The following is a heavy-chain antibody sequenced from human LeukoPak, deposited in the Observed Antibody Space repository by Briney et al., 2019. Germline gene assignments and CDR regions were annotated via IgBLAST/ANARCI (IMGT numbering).Heavy chain of an antibody. CDR2: IKQDGSEK. CDR3: ARDRITDFWSGYYTNYFDY. J-gene: IGHJ4*02. Sequence: PGGSLRLSCAASGFTFSSYWMSWVRQAPGKGLEWVANIKQDGSEKYYVDSVKGRFTISRDNAKNSLYLRMNSLRAEDTAVYYCARDRITDFWSGYYTNYFDYWGQGTLVTVSS. V-gene: IGHV3-7*01. D-gene: IGHD3-3*01. CDR1: GFTFSSYW.